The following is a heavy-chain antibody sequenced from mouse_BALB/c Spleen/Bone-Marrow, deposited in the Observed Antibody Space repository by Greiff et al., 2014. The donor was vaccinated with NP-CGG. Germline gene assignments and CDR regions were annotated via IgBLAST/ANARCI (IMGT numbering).Heavy chain of an antibody. CDR2: INPYNGGI. CDR3: ARQLYGNYAY. CDR1: GYSFTGYY. Sequence: VQLQQSGPELVKPGPSVKISCKASGYSFTGYYMHWVKQSHGESLEWIGGINPYNGGISYNQKFKGKATLTVDTSSSTAFMELHSLTSEDSLVYYCARQLYGNYAYWGQGTLVTVSA. J-gene: IGHJ3*01. D-gene: IGHD2-10*02. V-gene: IGHV1S30*01.